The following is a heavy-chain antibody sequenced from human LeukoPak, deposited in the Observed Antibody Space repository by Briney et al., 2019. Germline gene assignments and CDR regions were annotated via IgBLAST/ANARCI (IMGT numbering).Heavy chain of an antibody. J-gene: IGHJ4*02. CDR1: NGSISSSIYY. CDR3: ARHMGGGLDY. D-gene: IGHD3-10*01. Sequence: SETLSLTCTVSNGSISSSIYYWGWIRQPPEKGLEWVGTIYYSGTTYYNSSLKRRVTLSVDTSKNQFSLKLSSVTVADTAVYYCARHMGGGLDYWGQGTLVTVSS. V-gene: IGHV4-39*01. CDR2: IYYSGTT.